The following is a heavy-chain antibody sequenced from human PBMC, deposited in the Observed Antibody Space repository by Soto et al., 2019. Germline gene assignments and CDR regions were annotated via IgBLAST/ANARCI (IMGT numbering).Heavy chain of an antibody. V-gene: IGHV1-46*01. CDR3: ARAERSYSYYGMEV. J-gene: IGHJ6*02. CDR2: INPSGGST. D-gene: IGHD1-1*01. CDR1: GYTFTSYY. Sequence: ASVKVSCKASGYTFTSYYMHWVRRAPGQGPEWMGIINPSGGSTTYAQKFQGRVTMTRDTSTSTVYMELSSLRSEDTAVYYCARAERSYSYYGMEVWGQGTRISVSS.